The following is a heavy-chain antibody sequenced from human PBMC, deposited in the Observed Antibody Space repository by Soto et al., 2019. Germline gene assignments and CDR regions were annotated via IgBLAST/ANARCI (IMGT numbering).Heavy chain of an antibody. D-gene: IGHD1-26*01. CDR2: INYSGTT. Sequence: LSLTCAVNGGSFSGYYWSWIRQPPGKGLEWIGEINYSGTTNYNPSLKSRVTISVDTSKNQFSLKLTSVTAADAAVYYCAGLRELWPGAYYYYYGMDVWGQGTTVTVSS. J-gene: IGHJ6*02. V-gene: IGHV4-34*01. CDR1: GGSFSGYY. CDR3: AGLRELWPGAYYYYYGMDV.